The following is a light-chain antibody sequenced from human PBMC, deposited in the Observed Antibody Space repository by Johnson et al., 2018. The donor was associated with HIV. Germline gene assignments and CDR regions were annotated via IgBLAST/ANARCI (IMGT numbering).Light chain of an antibody. CDR1: SSNIGNNY. J-gene: IGLJ1*01. CDR2: DNN. Sequence: QPVLTQPPSVSAAPGQKVTISCSGSSSNIGNNYLSWYQHLPGTAPRLLIYDNNKRPSGIPDRFSGSKSGTSATLGITGLQTGDEADYYCGTWDSSLRVGFLGTGTKVTVL. CDR3: GTWDSSLRVGF. V-gene: IGLV1-51*01.